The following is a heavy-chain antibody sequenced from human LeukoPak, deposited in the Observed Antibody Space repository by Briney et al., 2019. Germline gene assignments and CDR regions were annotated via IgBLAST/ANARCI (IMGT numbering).Heavy chain of an antibody. CDR2: IYHSGST. D-gene: IGHD3-3*01. J-gene: IGHJ4*02. CDR1: GGSISSSNW. Sequence: SGTLSLTCAVSGGSISSSNWWSWVRQPPGKGLEWIGEIYHSGSTNYNPSLKSRVIISVDKSKNQFSLKLSSVTAADTAVYYCASSPYYDFWSGYTNWGQGTLVTVSS. CDR3: ASSPYYDFWSGYTN. V-gene: IGHV4-4*02.